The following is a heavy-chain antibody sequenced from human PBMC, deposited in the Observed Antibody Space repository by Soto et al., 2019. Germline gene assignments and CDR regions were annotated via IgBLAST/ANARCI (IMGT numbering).Heavy chain of an antibody. V-gene: IGHV4-34*01. Sequence: SETLSLTCAVYGGSFSGYYWSWIRQPPGKGLEWIGEINHSGSTNYNPSLKSRVTISVDTSKNQFSLKLSSVTAADTAVYYCARGIAARGYYYYGMDVWGQGTTVTVSS. CDR1: GGSFSGYY. CDR2: INHSGST. D-gene: IGHD6-6*01. CDR3: ARGIAARGYYYYGMDV. J-gene: IGHJ6*02.